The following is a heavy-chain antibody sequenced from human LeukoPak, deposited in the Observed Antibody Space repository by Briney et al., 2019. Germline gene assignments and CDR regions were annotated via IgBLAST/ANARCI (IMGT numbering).Heavy chain of an antibody. D-gene: IGHD6-13*01. CDR1: GFTFNTYW. J-gene: IGHJ4*02. V-gene: IGHV3-7*01. CDR2: IKEDGREE. CDR3: AREYSSSWYFDY. Sequence: PGGSLRLSCVASGFTFNTYWMTWVRQAPGKGLQWVANIKEDGREEYYVDSVKGRFTISRDNSKNTLYLQMNSLRAEDTAVYYCAREYSSSWYFDYWGQGTLVTVSS.